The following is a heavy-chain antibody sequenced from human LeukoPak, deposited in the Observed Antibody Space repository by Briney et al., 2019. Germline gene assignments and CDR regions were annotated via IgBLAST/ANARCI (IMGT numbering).Heavy chain of an antibody. CDR3: AKDDAWLRFGE. D-gene: IGHD3-10*01. V-gene: IGHV3-64*01. CDR1: GFTFSSYA. J-gene: IGHJ4*02. Sequence: GGSLRLSCAASGFTFSSYAMHWVRQAPGKGLEYVSAISSNGGSTYYANSVKGRFTISRDNSKNTLYLEVISLTAEDTAVYYCAKDDAWLRFGEWSQGTLVTVSS. CDR2: ISSNGGST.